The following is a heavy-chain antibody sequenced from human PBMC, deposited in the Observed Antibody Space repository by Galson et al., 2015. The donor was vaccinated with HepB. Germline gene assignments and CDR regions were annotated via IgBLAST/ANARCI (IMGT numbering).Heavy chain of an antibody. CDR3: ARVGATIFGVVSGEPDY. CDR2: IYSGGIT. Sequence: SLRLSCAVSGFTVSRNYMTWVRQAPGKGLEWVSVIYSGGITYYADSVKGRFTISRDNSKNTLYLQMNSLRVEDTAIYYCARVGATIFGVVSGEPDYWGQGILVTVSS. CDR1: GFTVSRNY. D-gene: IGHD3-3*01. J-gene: IGHJ4*02. V-gene: IGHV3-53*01.